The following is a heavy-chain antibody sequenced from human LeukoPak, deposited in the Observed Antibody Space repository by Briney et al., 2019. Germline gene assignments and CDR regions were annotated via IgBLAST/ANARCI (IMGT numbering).Heavy chain of an antibody. J-gene: IGHJ3*02. CDR1: GGSISSYY. D-gene: IGHD6-19*01. CDR3: ARKSVAVRDAFDI. V-gene: IGHV4-59*01. CDR2: IYYTGST. Sequence: KPSETLSLTCTVSGGSISSYYWSWIRQPPGKGLDWIGYIYYTGSTYYNPSLKSRISISLDTSKNQFSLKLNSVTAADTAVYYCARKSVAVRDAFDIWGQGTMVTVSS.